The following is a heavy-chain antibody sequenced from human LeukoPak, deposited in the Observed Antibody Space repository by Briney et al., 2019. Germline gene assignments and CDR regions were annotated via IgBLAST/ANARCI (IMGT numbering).Heavy chain of an antibody. CDR2: INHSEGT. J-gene: IGHJ5*02. Sequence: SETLSLTCAVYGGSFTDYYWSWVRQPPGKGLEWIGEINHSEGTNYNPSLKSRVTISIDTSKNQFSLKLSSVTAADTAVYYCARHRYYYDSSGYYYQPWGQGTLVTVSS. V-gene: IGHV4-34*01. D-gene: IGHD3-22*01. CDR3: ARHRYYYDSSGYYYQP. CDR1: GGSFTDYY.